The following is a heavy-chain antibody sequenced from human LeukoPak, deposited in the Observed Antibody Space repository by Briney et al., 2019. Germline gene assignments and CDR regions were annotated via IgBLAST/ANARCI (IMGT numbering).Heavy chain of an antibody. D-gene: IGHD1-26*01. CDR3: AKGSGSDRNDAFDI. V-gene: IGHV3-9*01. CDR2: ISWNSGSI. CDR1: GFTFDDYA. Sequence: PGGSLRLSCAASGFTFDDYAMHWVRQAPGKGLEWVSGISWNSGSIGYADSVKGRFTTSRDNAKNSLYLQMNSRRAEDTALYYCAKGSGSDRNDAFDIWGQGTTVTVSS. J-gene: IGHJ3*02.